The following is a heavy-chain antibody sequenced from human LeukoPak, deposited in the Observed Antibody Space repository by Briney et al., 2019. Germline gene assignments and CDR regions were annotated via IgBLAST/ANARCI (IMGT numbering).Heavy chain of an antibody. CDR2: IWYDGSHT. D-gene: IGHD2-2*01. Sequence: GGSLRLSCAASRFTFSNYWMSWVRQAPGKGLEWVGDIWYDGSHTYYADSVKGRFTISRDNSMNTLYMQMNSLRGEDAAVYYCVRGGYCSGTSCAHYDGMDVWGQGTTVTVSS. V-gene: IGHV3-33*08. J-gene: IGHJ6*02. CDR3: VRGGYCSGTSCAHYDGMDV. CDR1: RFTFSNYW.